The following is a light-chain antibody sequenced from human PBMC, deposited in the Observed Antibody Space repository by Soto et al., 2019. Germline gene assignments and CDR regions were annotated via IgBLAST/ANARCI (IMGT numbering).Light chain of an antibody. Sequence: DIQMTQSASSLSASVGDRVTITCRASQSIGTNLNWYQQRLGKAPKLLIYGASTLQNGVPPRFIGSGSRTEFSLTISSLQPDDFATYYCQESYSNVRAFGQGTRVDIK. V-gene: IGKV1-39*01. CDR3: QESYSNVRA. J-gene: IGKJ1*01. CDR1: QSIGTN. CDR2: GAS.